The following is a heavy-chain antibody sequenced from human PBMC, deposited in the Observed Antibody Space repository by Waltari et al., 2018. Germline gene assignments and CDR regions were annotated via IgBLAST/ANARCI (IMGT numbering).Heavy chain of an antibody. Sequence: EVQLVESGGGLAQPGGSLRLSCAASGLSFSNYWMTWVRQASGKGPEWVANIKQDGRWKYYMDSVKGRFTISRDNAKNSLYLQMNNLRVEDTAVYYCTRGGRDSSWYWRDWGQGTLVTVSS. J-gene: IGHJ4*02. V-gene: IGHV3-7*01. CDR2: IKQDGRWK. D-gene: IGHD6-13*01. CDR3: TRGGRDSSWYWRD. CDR1: GLSFSNYW.